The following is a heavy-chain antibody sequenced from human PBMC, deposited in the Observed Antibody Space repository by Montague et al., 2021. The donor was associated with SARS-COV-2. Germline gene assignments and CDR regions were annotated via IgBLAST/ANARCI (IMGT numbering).Heavy chain of an antibody. Sequence: TLSLTCTVSGGSISSGGYYWSWIRQHPGKGLEWIGYIYYSGSTYYNPSLKSRVTISVDTSKNQFSLKLSSVTAADTAVYYCARGGSYSSGWYGVDYYYGMDVGGQGTTVTGS. CDR1: GGSISSGGYY. V-gene: IGHV4-31*03. CDR2: IYYSGST. J-gene: IGHJ6*02. D-gene: IGHD6-19*01. CDR3: ARGGSYSSGWYGVDYYYGMDV.